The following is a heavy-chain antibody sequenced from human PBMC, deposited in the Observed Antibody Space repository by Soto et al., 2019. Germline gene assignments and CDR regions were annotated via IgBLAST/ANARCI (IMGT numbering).Heavy chain of an antibody. Sequence: SVEVSCKASGGTFSSFAISGVRQAPGQGLEWMGGIIPIFGTANYAQKFQGRVTITADESTSTAYMELSSLRSEDTAVYYCARDLYSSGWYESVGWFDPWGQGTLVTVSS. CDR1: GGTFSSFA. CDR2: IIPIFGTA. D-gene: IGHD6-19*01. J-gene: IGHJ5*02. V-gene: IGHV1-69*13. CDR3: ARDLYSSGWYESVGWFDP.